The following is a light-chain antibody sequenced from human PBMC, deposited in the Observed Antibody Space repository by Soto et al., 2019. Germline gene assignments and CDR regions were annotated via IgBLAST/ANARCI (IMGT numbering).Light chain of an antibody. J-gene: IGKJ1*01. CDR1: QSISSW. CDR2: DAS. Sequence: DIQMTQSPSTLSASVGDRVTITCRASQSISSWLAWYQQKPGKAPKLLIYDASSLESGVPSRFSGSGSGTEFTITTSSLQPDDFATYYCQKYNSYLWTFGQGTKV. V-gene: IGKV1-5*01. CDR3: QKYNSYLWT.